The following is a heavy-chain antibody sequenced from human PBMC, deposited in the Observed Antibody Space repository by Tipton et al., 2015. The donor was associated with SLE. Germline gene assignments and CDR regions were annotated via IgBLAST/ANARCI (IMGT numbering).Heavy chain of an antibody. CDR1: GFTVSSNY. CDR2: IYSGGST. CDR3: ARAPIGVGATRGAFDI. Sequence: GSLRLSCAASGFTVSSNYMSWVRQAPGKGLEWVSVIYSGGSTYYADSVKGRFTISRDNSKNTLYLQMNSLRAEDTAVYYCARAPIGVGATRGAFDIWGQGTMVTVSS. D-gene: IGHD1-26*01. V-gene: IGHV3-66*01. J-gene: IGHJ3*02.